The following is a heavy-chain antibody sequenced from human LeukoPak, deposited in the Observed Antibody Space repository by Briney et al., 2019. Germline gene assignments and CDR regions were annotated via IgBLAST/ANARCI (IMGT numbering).Heavy chain of an antibody. CDR3: AKDRGGEPDAFDI. V-gene: IGHV3-7*01. D-gene: IGHD3-16*01. J-gene: IGHJ3*02. CDR1: GFTFSSYW. CDR2: IKQDGSEK. Sequence: GGSLRLSCAASGFTFSSYWMIWVRQAPGKGLEWVANIKQDGSEKYYVDSVKGRFTISRDNAKNTLYLQMNSLRAEDTAVYYCAKDRGGEPDAFDIWGQGTMVTVSS.